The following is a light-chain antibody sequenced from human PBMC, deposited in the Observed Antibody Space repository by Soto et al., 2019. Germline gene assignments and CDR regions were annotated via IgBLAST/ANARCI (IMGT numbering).Light chain of an antibody. CDR3: SSFTTSSTYV. J-gene: IGLJ1*01. CDR1: SSDVGGHNL. CDR2: EVN. V-gene: IGLV2-14*01. Sequence: QSALTQPASVSGSPGQSITISCTGTSSDVGGHNLVSWYQQHPGKAPKLMIYEVNNRPSGVSDRFFGSKSGNTASLTISGLQADDEADYYCSSFTTSSTYVFGIGTKVTVL.